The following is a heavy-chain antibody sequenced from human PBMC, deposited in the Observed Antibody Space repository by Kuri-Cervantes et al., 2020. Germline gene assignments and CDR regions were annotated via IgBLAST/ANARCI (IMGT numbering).Heavy chain of an antibody. CDR2: IYYTGST. Sequence: SETLSLTCTVSGGSISSYYWNWIRQHPGKGLEWLGYIYYTGSTHYNPSFKSRLIISIDTSKNQFSLKLSSVTVADTAVYYCARVNQGGFDYWGQGTLVTVSS. CDR3: ARVNQGGFDY. J-gene: IGHJ4*02. CDR1: GGSISSYY. V-gene: IGHV4-59*06. D-gene: IGHD3-10*01.